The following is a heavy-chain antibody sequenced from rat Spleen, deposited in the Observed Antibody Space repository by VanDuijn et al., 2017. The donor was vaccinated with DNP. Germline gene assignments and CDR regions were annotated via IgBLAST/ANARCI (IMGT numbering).Heavy chain of an antibody. V-gene: IGHV2-63*01. CDR3: TRPLTTEGIVEDY. CDR1: GFSLTNYG. Sequence: QVQLKESGPVLVQASETLSLTCTVSGFSLTNYGVIWVRQPPGKGLEWMGRMRYNGDTSYNSALKSRLSISRDTSKNQVFLKMNSLQTDDTGTYYCTRPLTTEGIVEDYWGQGVMVTVSS. D-gene: IGHD1-11*01. J-gene: IGHJ2*01. CDR2: MRYNGDT.